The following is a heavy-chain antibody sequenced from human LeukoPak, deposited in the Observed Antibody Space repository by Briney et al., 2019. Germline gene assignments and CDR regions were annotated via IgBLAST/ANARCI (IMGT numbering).Heavy chain of an antibody. J-gene: IGHJ4*02. D-gene: IGHD5-18*01. V-gene: IGHV3-30*04. CDR3: ARQPAMVTYYFDY. CDR2: ISYDGSNK. CDR1: GFTFSSYA. Sequence: GRSLRLSCAASGFTFSSYAMHWVRQAPGKGLEWVAVISYDGSNKYYADSVKGRFTISRNKSKNTLYLQMNSLRAEDTAVYYCARQPAMVTYYFDYWGQGTLVTVSS.